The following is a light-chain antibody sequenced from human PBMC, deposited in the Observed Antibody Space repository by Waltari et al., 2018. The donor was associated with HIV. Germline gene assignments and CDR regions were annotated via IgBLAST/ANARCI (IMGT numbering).Light chain of an antibody. Sequence: QSALTQPPSVPGSLAQSVPISCTGTSSDIGAYNRSSWYQQSPGTAPKLSIYEVTHRPSGVPVRFSGSKSGNSASLTISGLQADDESDYYCSSYTTSSTWVFGGGTKLTVL. J-gene: IGLJ3*02. V-gene: IGLV2-18*02. CDR2: EVT. CDR1: SSDIGAYNR. CDR3: SSYTTSSTWV.